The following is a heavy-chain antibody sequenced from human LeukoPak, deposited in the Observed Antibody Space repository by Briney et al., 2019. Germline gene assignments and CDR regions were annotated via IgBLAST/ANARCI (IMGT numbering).Heavy chain of an antibody. J-gene: IGHJ5*02. Sequence: SETLSLTCTVSGGSISSGGYYWSWIRQPPGKGLEWIGEINHSGSTNYNPSPKSRVTISVDTSKNQFSLKLSSVTAADTAVYYCARGAGGSAFDPWGQGTLVTVSS. CDR3: ARGAGGSAFDP. D-gene: IGHD2-15*01. CDR1: GGSISSGGYY. V-gene: IGHV4-39*07. CDR2: INHSGST.